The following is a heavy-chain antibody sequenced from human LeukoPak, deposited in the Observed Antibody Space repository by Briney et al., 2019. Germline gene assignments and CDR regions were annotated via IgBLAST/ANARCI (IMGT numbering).Heavy chain of an antibody. V-gene: IGHV4-38-2*02. CDR2: IYHSGST. Sequence: SETLSLTCTVSGYSISSGYYWGWIRQPPGKGLEWIGSIYHSGSTYYNPSLKSRVTISVDTSKNQFSLKLSSVTAADTAVYYCARAHRMYYYDSSGYWNYWGQGTLVTVSS. J-gene: IGHJ4*02. CDR3: ARAHRMYYYDSSGYWNY. D-gene: IGHD3-22*01. CDR1: GYSISSGYY.